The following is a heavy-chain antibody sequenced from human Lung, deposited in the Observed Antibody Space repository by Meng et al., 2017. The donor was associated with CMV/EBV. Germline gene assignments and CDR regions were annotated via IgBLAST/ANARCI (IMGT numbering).Heavy chain of an antibody. V-gene: IGHV3-74*01. CDR1: GFSFSNFW. J-gene: IGHJ4*02. Sequence: GGSXRLSCAASGFSFSNFWMHWVRQAPGKGLVWVSRINSEGHSATYADSVKGRFTISRDNAKNTLYLQMNSLTAEDTAVYYYLRSQRRPDDYWGQGTLVTVSS. D-gene: IGHD6-25*01. CDR3: LRSQRRPDDY. CDR2: INSEGHSA.